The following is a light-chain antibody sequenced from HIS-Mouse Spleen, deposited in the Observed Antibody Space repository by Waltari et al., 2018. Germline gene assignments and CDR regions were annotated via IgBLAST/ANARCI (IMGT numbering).Light chain of an antibody. V-gene: IGKV1-9*01. CDR2: AAS. J-gene: IGKJ5*01. CDR3: QQLNSYPIT. Sequence: DIQLTQSPSFLSASVGDRVTITCRARQGISSYLAWYQQKPGKAPTLLIYAASTLLSVVPSRFSGSRSGTAYSLTISSLQPEEFATYYCQQLNSYPITFGQGTRLEIK. CDR1: QGISSY.